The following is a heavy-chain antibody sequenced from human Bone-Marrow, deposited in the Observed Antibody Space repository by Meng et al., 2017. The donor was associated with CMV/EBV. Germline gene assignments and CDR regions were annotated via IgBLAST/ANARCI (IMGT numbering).Heavy chain of an antibody. CDR1: GFTFGDYV. J-gene: IGHJ4*02. CDR3: TTVGQYRADYYFDY. D-gene: IGHD1-26*01. V-gene: IGHV3-49*04. CDR2: IRSKTYGGTT. Sequence: GGSLRLSCRASGFTFGDYVMSWVRQAPGKGLEWVGFIRSKTYGGTTEYAASVKGRFTISRDDSKSIAYLQMNSLKTEDTAVYFCTTVGQYRADYYFDYWGQGTRVTGSS.